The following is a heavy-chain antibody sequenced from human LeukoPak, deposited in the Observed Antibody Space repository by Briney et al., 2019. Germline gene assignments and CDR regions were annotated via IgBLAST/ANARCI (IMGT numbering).Heavy chain of an antibody. D-gene: IGHD5-18*01. J-gene: IGHJ6*02. CDR2: INWSGGST. Sequence: GGSLRLSCTATGFAFDEHGMSWVRQVPGKGLEWVSGINWSGGSTGYADPLRGRFTISRDNAKNSLYLQMDSLRAEDTAVYYCVREDTYGMDVWGQGTTVTVSS. V-gene: IGHV3-20*04. CDR3: VREDTYGMDV. CDR1: GFAFDEHG.